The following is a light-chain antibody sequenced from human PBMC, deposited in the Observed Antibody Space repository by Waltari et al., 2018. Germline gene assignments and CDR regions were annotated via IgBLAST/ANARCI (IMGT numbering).Light chain of an antibody. Sequence: EIVMTQSPATLSVSPGERATLSCRASQSVSSNLAWDQQKPGQAPRLLIYGAATMATGIPARFSGSGSGTEFTLTISSLQSEDFAVYYCQQYNNWPPRTFGQGTKVEIK. CDR1: QSVSSN. V-gene: IGKV3-15*01. CDR2: GAA. J-gene: IGKJ1*01. CDR3: QQYNNWPPRT.